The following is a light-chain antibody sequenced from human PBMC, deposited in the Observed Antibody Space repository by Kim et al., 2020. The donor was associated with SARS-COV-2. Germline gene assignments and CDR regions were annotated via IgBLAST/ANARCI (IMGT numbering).Light chain of an antibody. Sequence: SASVGDRVPVAGRASQSISVWLAWYQQKPGKAPKLLMYKASSLESGVPLRFSGSGSGTEFTLTSSSLQPDDCATYYCQQYNSYWTFGQGTKVDIK. J-gene: IGKJ1*01. V-gene: IGKV1-5*03. CDR2: KAS. CDR3: QQYNSYWT. CDR1: QSISVW.